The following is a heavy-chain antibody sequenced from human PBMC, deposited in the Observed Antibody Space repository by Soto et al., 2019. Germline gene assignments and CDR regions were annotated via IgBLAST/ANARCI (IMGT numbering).Heavy chain of an antibody. CDR3: ARAFMIGYCSGGTCYRHFQH. J-gene: IGHJ1*01. D-gene: IGHD2-15*01. CDR1: SGSISSGGNY. CDR2: IYYSGST. V-gene: IGHV4-31*03. Sequence: QVQLQESGPGLVKPSQTLYLTCTVSSGSISSGGNYWSWIRQHPGKGRVWIGYIYYSGSTHDHPSLKSGVTIFVATSKNQFSLKLSSVTAADTAVYYCARAFMIGYCSGGTCYRHFQHWGQGTLVTVSS.